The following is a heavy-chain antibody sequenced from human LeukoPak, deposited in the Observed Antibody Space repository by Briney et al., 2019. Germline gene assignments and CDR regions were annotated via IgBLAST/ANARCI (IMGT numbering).Heavy chain of an antibody. CDR3: ARDNYGMDV. CDR1: GFTFSSYG. J-gene: IGHJ6*02. V-gene: IGHV3-33*01. CDR2: IWYDGSNK. Sequence: PGGSLRLSCAASGFTFSSYGMHWVRQAPGKGLEWVAVIWYDGSNKYYADSVKGRFTISRDNSKNTLCLQMNSLRAEDTAVYYCARDNYGMDVWGQGTTVTVSS.